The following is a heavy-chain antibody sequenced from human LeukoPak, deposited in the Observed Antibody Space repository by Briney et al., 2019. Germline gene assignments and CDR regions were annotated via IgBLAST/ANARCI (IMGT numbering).Heavy chain of an antibody. D-gene: IGHD5-18*01. CDR1: GGSISSGSYY. CDR2: INHSGST. Sequence: SQTLSLTCTVSGGSISSGSYYWSWIRQPAGKGLEWIGEINHSGSTNYNPSLKSRVTISVDTSKNQFSLKLSSVTAADTAVYYCARTDQESYGYFSSGYYFDYWGQGTLVTVSS. CDR3: ARTDQESYGYFSSGYYFDY. J-gene: IGHJ4*02. V-gene: IGHV4-61*09.